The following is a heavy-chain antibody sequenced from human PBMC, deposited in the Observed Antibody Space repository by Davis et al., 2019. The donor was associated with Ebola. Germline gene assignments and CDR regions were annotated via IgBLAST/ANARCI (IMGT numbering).Heavy chain of an antibody. CDR1: GDSISRYY. Sequence: PSETLSLTCTVSGDSISRYYLNWIRQAPWKTLEWIGYVYYGKAIYNPSLKSRVTIFSDTSKNSFSLRVTSVTAADTAIYFCARDNDPYGGRYKYRPPNAFDLWGQGTKVAVSS. D-gene: IGHD1-26*01. CDR2: VYYGKA. V-gene: IGHV4-59*12. CDR3: ARDNDPYGGRYKYRPPNAFDL. J-gene: IGHJ3*01.